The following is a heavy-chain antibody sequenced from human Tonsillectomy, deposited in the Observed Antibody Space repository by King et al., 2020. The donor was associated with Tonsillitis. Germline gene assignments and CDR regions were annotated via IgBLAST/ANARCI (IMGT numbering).Heavy chain of an antibody. CDR1: GFTFSSYA. CDR2: XSGSGGXX. CDR3: AKGAPGIAVAGSGAFDY. J-gene: IGHJ4*02. V-gene: IGHV3-23*04. D-gene: IGHD6-19*01. Sequence: VQLVESGGGLVQPGGSLRLSCAASGFTFSSYAMSWVRQAPGKGLEWVSGXSGSGGXXYXADPVXXRFTISRDNSMNTLYLQMNSLRAEDTAVYYCAKGAPGIAVAGSGAFDYWGQGTLVTVSS.